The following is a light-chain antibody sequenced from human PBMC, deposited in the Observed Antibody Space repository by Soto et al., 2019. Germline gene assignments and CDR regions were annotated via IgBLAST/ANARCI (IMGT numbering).Light chain of an antibody. CDR2: DVS. CDR1: RSDVGGYNY. CDR3: SSYTSSSRV. Sequence: QSALTQPASVSGSPGQSIPISCIGTRSDVGGYNYVSWYQQHPGKAPKLMIYDVSNRPSGVSNRFSGSKSGNTASLTISGLQAEDEADYYCSSYTSSSRVFGGGTKLTVL. J-gene: IGLJ2*01. V-gene: IGLV2-14*01.